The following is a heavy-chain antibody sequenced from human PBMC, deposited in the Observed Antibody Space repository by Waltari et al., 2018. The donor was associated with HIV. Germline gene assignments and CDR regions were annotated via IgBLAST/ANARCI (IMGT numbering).Heavy chain of an antibody. CDR1: DFSISSGHY. J-gene: IGHJ4*02. D-gene: IGHD6-13*01. CDR2: LFHMGIT. Sequence: QVQLQESGPGLVKPSDTLSLTCAVSDFSISSGHYWGWIRQSPGKGLEGIGSLFHMGITSYKPSFKSRVIISVDTSKNQFSLKLTSVTAADTAVYYCARQPAPDSTWFQIYFDYWGQGTVVTVSS. CDR3: ARQPAPDSTWFQIYFDY. V-gene: IGHV4-38-2*01.